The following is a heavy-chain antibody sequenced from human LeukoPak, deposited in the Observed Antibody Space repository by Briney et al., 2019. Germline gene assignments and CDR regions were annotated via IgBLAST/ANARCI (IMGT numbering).Heavy chain of an antibody. CDR3: ARGGNDILTGYLYYFDY. J-gene: IGHJ4*02. CDR2: IILIFGTA. CDR1: GGTFSSYA. Sequence: SVTVSFKASGGTFSSYAISWVRQAPGQGLEWMGGIILIFGTANYAQTFQGRVTITTDESTSTAYTELSSLRSEDTAVYYCARGGNDILTGYLYYFDYWGQGTLVTVSS. V-gene: IGHV1-69*05. D-gene: IGHD3-9*01.